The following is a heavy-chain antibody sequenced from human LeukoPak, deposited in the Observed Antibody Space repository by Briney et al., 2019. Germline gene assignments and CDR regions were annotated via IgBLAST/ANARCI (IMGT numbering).Heavy chain of an antibody. V-gene: IGHV4-61*09. J-gene: IGHJ6*03. CDR1: GGSISTGSYY. Sequence: PSETLSLTCTVSGGSISTGSYYWRWIRQPAREGLEWIGHIYTSGSTYYHPSLKSRVTISVDTSKHQFSLKLSSVTAADTAVYYCARVLGYYYYMDVWGKGTTVTVSS. CDR3: ARVLGYYYYMDV. CDR2: IYTSGST.